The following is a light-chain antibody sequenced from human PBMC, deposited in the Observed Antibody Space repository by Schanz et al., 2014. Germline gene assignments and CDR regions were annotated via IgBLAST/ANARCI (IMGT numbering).Light chain of an antibody. CDR1: SSDFGAYNS. Sequence: QSALTQPRSVSGSPGQSVTISCTGTSSDFGAYNSVSWYQQHPGKAPKVMIYEVSKRPSGVPDRFSGSKSGNTASLTVSGLQAEDEADYYCSSYAGTNNFGVFGGGTKLTVL. J-gene: IGLJ3*02. CDR3: SSYAGTNNFGV. V-gene: IGLV2-8*01. CDR2: EVS.